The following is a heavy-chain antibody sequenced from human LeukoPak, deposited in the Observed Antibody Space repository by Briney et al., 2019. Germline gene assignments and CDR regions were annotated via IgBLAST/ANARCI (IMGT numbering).Heavy chain of an antibody. CDR1: GFTFRNYW. V-gene: IGHV4-4*02. CDR2: IYHSGST. J-gene: IGHJ4*02. Sequence: GSLRLSCAASGFTFRNYWMSWVRQPPGKGLEWIGEIYHSGSTNYNPSLKSRVTISVDKSKNQFSLKLSSVTAADTAVYYCARDQGIYYDSSGYSYWGQGTLVTVSS. D-gene: IGHD3-22*01. CDR3: ARDQGIYYDSSGYSY.